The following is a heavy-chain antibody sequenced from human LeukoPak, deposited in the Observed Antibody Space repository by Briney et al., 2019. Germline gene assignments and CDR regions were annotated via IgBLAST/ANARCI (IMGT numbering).Heavy chain of an antibody. CDR1: GDSISSYY. Sequence: SETLSLTCSVAGDSISSYYWSWIRQPPGKGLEWIGYIWTSESTNYNPSLKSRVTMSVDTSKNQFYLRLNSVTAADTAVYCCARLLGNYADYWGQGALVTVSS. V-gene: IGHV4-4*09. D-gene: IGHD3-16*01. J-gene: IGHJ4*02. CDR3: ARLLGNYADY. CDR2: IWTSEST.